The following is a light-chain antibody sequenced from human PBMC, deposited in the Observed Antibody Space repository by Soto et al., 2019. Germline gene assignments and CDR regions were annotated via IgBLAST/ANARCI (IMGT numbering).Light chain of an antibody. CDR1: QDIRSC. J-gene: IGKJ4*01. Sequence: EIQMPQCPSSVTASLGERVPITCRASQDIRSCLTWYQQKPGKAPKVLIYIASRLQSGVPSRFSGSRSGTDGSLTISSLQPEDGETYYCQLSKTSPLTVGGST. CDR2: IAS. CDR3: QLSKTSPLT. V-gene: IGKV1-12*01.